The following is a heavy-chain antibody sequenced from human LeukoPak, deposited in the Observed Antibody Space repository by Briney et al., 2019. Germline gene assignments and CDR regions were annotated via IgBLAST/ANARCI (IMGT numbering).Heavy chain of an antibody. J-gene: IGHJ4*02. Sequence: PGGSLRLSCAASGFTFSSYGMSWVRQAPGKGLEWVSAISGSGGSTYYADSVKGRFTISRDNSKNTLYLQMNSLRAEDTAVYYCANHVGQHSSWYHYFDYWGQGTLVTVSS. CDR1: GFTFSSYG. CDR2: ISGSGGST. V-gene: IGHV3-23*01. D-gene: IGHD6-13*01. CDR3: ANHVGQHSSWYHYFDY.